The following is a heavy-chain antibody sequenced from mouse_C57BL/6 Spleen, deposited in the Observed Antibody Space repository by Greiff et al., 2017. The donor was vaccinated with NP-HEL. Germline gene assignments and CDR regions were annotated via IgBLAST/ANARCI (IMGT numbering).Heavy chain of an antibody. V-gene: IGHV1-63*01. CDR2: IYPGGGYT. J-gene: IGHJ2*01. D-gene: IGHD1-1*01. CDR3: ARTIYYGSSPYFDY. Sequence: QVQLQQSGAELVRPGTSVKMSCKASGYTFTNYWIGWVKQRPGHGLEWIGDIYPGGGYTNYNEKFKGKATLTADKSSSTAYMQFSSLTSEDCAIYYCARTIYYGSSPYFDYWGQGTTLTVSS. CDR1: GYTFTNYW.